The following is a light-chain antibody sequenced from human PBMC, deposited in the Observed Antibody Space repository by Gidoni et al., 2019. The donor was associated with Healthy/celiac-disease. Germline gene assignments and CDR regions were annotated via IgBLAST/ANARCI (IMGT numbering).Light chain of an antibody. CDR3: QQSYSTPWT. CDR2: AAS. J-gene: IGKJ1*01. V-gene: IGKV1-39*01. Sequence: DIQMTQSPSSLSASVADSVTITCRASQSISSYLNWHQQKPGKAPKLLIYAASSLQSGVPSRFSGSGSGTNFTLTISSLQPEDFATYYCQQSYSTPWTFGQGTKVEIK. CDR1: QSISSY.